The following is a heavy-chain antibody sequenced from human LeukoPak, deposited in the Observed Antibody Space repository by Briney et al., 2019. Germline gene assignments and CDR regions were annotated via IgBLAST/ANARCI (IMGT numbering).Heavy chain of an antibody. J-gene: IGHJ4*02. D-gene: IGHD3-16*01. V-gene: IGHV3-23*01. CDR2: ISGSGGST. CDR3: AKGRQITKRDY. Sequence: SAISGSGGSTYYADSVKGRFTISRDNSKNTLYLQMNSLRAEDKAVYYCAKGRQITKRDYWVQGTLVTVCS.